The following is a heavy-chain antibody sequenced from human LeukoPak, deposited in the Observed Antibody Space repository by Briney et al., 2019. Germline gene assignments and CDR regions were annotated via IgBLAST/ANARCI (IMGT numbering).Heavy chain of an antibody. CDR1: GFTFSSYG. V-gene: IGHV3-33*01. CDR3: ARDPQTYYFDY. Sequence: GGSLRLSCAASGFTFSSYGMPWVRQAPGKGLGWVAVIWYDGSNKYYADSVKGRFTISRDNSKNTLYLQMNSLRAEDTAVYYCARDPQTYYFDYWGQGTLVTVSS. CDR2: IWYDGSNK. J-gene: IGHJ4*02.